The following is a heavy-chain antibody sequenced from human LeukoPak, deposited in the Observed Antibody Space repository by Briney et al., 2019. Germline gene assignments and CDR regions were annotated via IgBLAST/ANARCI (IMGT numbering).Heavy chain of an antibody. CDR2: ISGSGGST. Sequence: GGSLRLSCAASGFTFSSYGMTWVRQAPGKGLEWVSAISGSGGSTYYADSVKGRFTISRDNSKNTLYLQMNSLRAEDTAVYYCAKSRVTFGNHFDYWGQGTLVTVSS. D-gene: IGHD3-16*01. CDR3: AKSRVTFGNHFDY. CDR1: GFTFSSYG. J-gene: IGHJ4*02. V-gene: IGHV3-23*01.